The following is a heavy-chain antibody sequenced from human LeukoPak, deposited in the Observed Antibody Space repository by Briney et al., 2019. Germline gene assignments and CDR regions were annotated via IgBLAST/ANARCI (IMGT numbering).Heavy chain of an antibody. J-gene: IGHJ4*02. CDR2: IYYSGTT. CDR1: GDSISGYY. Sequence: SETLSLTCTVSGDSISGYYWSWIRQPPGKGLEWTGYIYYSGTTNYNPSLNSRVTISVDTSKNEASLKLSSVTAADTAVYYCARSRYNWNYYFDYWGQGTLVTVSS. CDR3: ARSRYNWNYYFDY. D-gene: IGHD1-7*01. V-gene: IGHV4-59*01.